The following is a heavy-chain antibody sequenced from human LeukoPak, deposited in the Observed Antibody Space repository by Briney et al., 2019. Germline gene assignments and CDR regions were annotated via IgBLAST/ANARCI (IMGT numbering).Heavy chain of an antibody. CDR3: AKVTSMIVVVRGAFDI. D-gene: IGHD3-22*01. V-gene: IGHV3-23*01. Sequence: GGSLRLSCAASGFTFSSYAMSWVRQAPGKGLQWVSAISGGGGSTYYADSVKGRFTIFRDNSKNTLYLQMNSLRAEDTAVYYCAKVTSMIVVVRGAFDIWGQGTMVTVSS. CDR2: ISGGGGST. J-gene: IGHJ3*02. CDR1: GFTFSSYA.